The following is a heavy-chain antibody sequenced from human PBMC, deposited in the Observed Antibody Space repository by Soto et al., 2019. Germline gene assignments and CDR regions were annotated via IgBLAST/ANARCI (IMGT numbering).Heavy chain of an antibody. CDR1: GYTFTSYA. CDR3: ARSIVVVTAADY. CDR2: INAGNGNT. Sequence: AAVKVSCKASGYTFTSYAMHWVRQAPGQRLEWMGWINAGNGNTKYSQKFQGRVTITRDTSASTAYMELSSLRSEDTAVYYCARSIVVVTAADYWGQGTLVSVSS. D-gene: IGHD2-21*02. V-gene: IGHV1-3*01. J-gene: IGHJ4*02.